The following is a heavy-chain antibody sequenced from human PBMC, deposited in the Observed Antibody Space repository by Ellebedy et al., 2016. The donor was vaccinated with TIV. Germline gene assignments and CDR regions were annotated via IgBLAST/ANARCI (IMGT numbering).Heavy chain of an antibody. J-gene: IGHJ4*02. CDR3: ARSVVVTAIFDY. Sequence: SETLSLTXAVYGGSFSGYYWSWIRQPPGKGLEWIGEINHSGSTNYNPSLKSRVTISVDTSKNQFSLKLSSVTAADTAVYYCARSVVVTAIFDYWGQGTLVTVSS. V-gene: IGHV4-34*01. CDR1: GGSFSGYY. D-gene: IGHD2-21*02. CDR2: INHSGST.